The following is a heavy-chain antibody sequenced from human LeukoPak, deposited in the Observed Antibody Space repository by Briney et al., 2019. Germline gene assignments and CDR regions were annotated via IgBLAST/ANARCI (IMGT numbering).Heavy chain of an antibody. V-gene: IGHV3-21*01. CDR2: ISSSSGYK. D-gene: IGHD6-13*01. CDR3: AREGLAAAGLDC. CDR1: GFSFSSYS. Sequence: PGGSLRLSCEASGFSFSSYSMNWVRQAPGKGLEWVSSISSSSGYKYYADSVKGRLTISRDNATNTLYLQMNSLRAEDTAIYYCAREGLAAAGLDCWGQGTLVTVSS. J-gene: IGHJ4*02.